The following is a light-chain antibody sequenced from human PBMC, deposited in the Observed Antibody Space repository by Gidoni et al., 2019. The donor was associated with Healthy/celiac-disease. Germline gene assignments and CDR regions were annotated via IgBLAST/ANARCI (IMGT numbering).Light chain of an antibody. CDR1: QGISSY. Sequence: AIRITQFPSSLSASTGDRVTITCRASQGISSYLAWYQQKPGKAPKLLLYAASTLQSGVPSRFGGSGSGTDFTLTISCLQSEDFATYYCQQYYSYPPTFGGGTKVEIK. CDR3: QQYYSYPPT. J-gene: IGKJ4*01. CDR2: AAS. V-gene: IGKV1-8*01.